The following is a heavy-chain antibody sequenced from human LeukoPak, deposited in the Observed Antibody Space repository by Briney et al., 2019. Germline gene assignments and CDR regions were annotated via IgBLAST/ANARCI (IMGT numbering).Heavy chain of an antibody. D-gene: IGHD3-10*01. J-gene: IGHJ4*02. Sequence: GGSLRLSCAASGFTFDDYAMPWVRQAPGKGLEWVSGISWNSGSIGYADSVRGRFTISRDNSKNTLYLQMNSLRAEDTAVYYCAKDLLDYYGSGSSSFDYWGQGTLVTVSS. CDR1: GFTFDDYA. V-gene: IGHV3-9*01. CDR2: ISWNSGSI. CDR3: AKDLLDYYGSGSSSFDY.